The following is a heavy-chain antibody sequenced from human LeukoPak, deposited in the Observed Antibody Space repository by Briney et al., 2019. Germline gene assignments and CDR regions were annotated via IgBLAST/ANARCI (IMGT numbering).Heavy chain of an antibody. D-gene: IGHD3-9*01. CDR2: IWDDGSNK. V-gene: IGHV3-33*01. CDR3: ARALTISTAPSRYYYYGMDA. J-gene: IGHJ6*02. Sequence: GGSLRLSWAAAGFTFSRYGMHWVRQDPGKGLGWVAVIWDDGSNKYYADSVKGRFTISRDNTKNTVYLQMNSLRAEDTAVYYCARALTISTAPSRYYYYGMDAWGHGATVTLSS. CDR1: GFTFSRYG.